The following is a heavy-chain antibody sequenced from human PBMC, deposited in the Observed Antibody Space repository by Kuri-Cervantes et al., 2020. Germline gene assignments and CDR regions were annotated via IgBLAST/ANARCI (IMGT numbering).Heavy chain of an antibody. V-gene: IGHV4-59*01. CDR2: IYYSGST. D-gene: IGHD3-3*01. CDR1: GGSISSYY. J-gene: IGHJ6*03. CDR3: ARGSYYDFWSGYYTHSYYYMDV. Sequence: GSLRLSCTVSGGSISSYYWSWIRQPPGKGLEWIGYIYYSGSTNYNPSLKSRVTISVDTSKNQFSLKLSSVTAADTAVYYCARGSYYDFWSGYYTHSYYYMDVWGKGTTVTVSS.